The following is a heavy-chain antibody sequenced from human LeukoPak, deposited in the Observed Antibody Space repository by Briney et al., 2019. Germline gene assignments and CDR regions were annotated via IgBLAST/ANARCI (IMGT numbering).Heavy chain of an antibody. V-gene: IGHV3-23*01. CDR1: GFSLSDYA. J-gene: IGHJ4*02. D-gene: IGHD6-13*01. CDR3: GKDQNVATAGFPYDY. Sequence: QSGGSLRLSCAASGFSLSDYAMSWVRQAPGKGLEWVSAISGSGDSTYYADSVKGRFTISRDNSRSTLYLQVNSLRAEDTAVYYCGKDQNVATAGFPYDYWGQGTLVTVSS. CDR2: ISGSGDST.